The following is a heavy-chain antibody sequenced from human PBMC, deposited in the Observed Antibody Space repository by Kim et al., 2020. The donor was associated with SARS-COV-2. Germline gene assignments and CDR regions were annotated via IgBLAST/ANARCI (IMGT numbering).Heavy chain of an antibody. Sequence: NYAQKFQGRVTITADESTSTAYMELSSLRSEDTAVYYCARGLVTNWFDPWGQGTLVTVSS. J-gene: IGHJ5*02. CDR3: ARGLVTNWFDP. V-gene: IGHV1-69*01. D-gene: IGHD3-9*01.